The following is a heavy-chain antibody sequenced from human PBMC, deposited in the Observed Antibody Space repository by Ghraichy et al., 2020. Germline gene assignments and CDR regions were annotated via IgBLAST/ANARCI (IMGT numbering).Heavy chain of an antibody. V-gene: IGHV4-59*01. J-gene: IGHJ3*02. Sequence: SETLSLTCTVSGGSISSYYWSWIRQPPGKGLEWIGYIYYSGSTNYNPSLKSRVTISVDTSKNQFSLKLSSVTAADTAVYYCARDRQGSYYYPGGDAFDIWGLVSMVTVSP. D-gene: IGHD3-10*01. CDR3: ARDRQGSYYYPGGDAFDI. CDR1: GGSISSYY. CDR2: IYYSGST.